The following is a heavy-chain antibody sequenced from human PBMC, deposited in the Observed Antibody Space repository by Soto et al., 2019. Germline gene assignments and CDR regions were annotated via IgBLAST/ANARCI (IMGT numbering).Heavy chain of an antibody. J-gene: IGHJ5*02. V-gene: IGHV4-59*02. Sequence: QVQLQESGPGLVKPSETLTLTCTVSGASVSGSFWSWIRQPPGKGLELIGYIYSTGSTNYNPSVSRHFSISIDAPKNQFFLKLGSVTTADTAMYYCARDVSNYDALTVYYSGATLDPWGKGTLVTFSS. CDR1: GASVSGSF. D-gene: IGHD3-9*01. CDR3: ARDVSNYDALTVYYSGATLDP. CDR2: IYSTGST.